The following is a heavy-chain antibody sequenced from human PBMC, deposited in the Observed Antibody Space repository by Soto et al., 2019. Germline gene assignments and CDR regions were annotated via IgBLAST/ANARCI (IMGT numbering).Heavy chain of an antibody. Sequence: ASVKVSCKASGYTFTSYGIGWVRQAPGQGLEWMGWISAYNGNTNYAQKLQGRVTMTTDTSTSTAYMELRSLRSDDTAVYYCARDHSSSRSWVWVRGVMAYFDYWGQGTLVTVSS. D-gene: IGHD3-10*01. J-gene: IGHJ4*02. V-gene: IGHV1-18*01. CDR2: ISAYNGNT. CDR3: ARDHSSSRSWVWVRGVMAYFDY. CDR1: GYTFTSYG.